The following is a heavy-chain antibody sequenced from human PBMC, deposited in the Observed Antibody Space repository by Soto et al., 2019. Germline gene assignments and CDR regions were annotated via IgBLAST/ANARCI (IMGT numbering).Heavy chain of an antibody. CDR1: GDSVSSNSAA. CDR2: TYYRSKWYN. CDR3: EREGVRQQLVYYFDY. J-gene: IGHJ4*02. Sequence: SQTLSLTCAISGDSVSSNSAAWNWIRQSPSRGLEWLGRTYYRSKWYNDYAVSVKSRITINPDTSKNQFSLQLNSVTPEDTAVDSCEREGVRQQLVYYFDYGGRETLAPVPS. V-gene: IGHV6-1*01. D-gene: IGHD6-13*01.